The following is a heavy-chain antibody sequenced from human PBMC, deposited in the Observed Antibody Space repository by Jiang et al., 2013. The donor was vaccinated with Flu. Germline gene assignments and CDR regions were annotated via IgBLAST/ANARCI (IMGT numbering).Heavy chain of an antibody. V-gene: IGHV5-10-1*01. D-gene: IGHD2-2*01. CDR1: GYSFTSYW. CDR3: ARCSATSCHH. CDR2: IDPTDSYS. Sequence: GAEVKKPGESLKISCKGSGYSFTSYWITWVRQMPGKGLEWMGRIDPTDSYSNYSPSFQGHVTISADKPISTAYLQWSSPKASDTAMYHCARCSATSCHHWGQGTLVTVSS. J-gene: IGHJ5*02.